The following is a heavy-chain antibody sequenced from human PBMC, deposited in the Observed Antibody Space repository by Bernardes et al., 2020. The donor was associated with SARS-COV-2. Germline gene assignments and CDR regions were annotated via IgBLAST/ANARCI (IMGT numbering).Heavy chain of an antibody. J-gene: IGHJ4*02. Sequence: GGSLRLSCAASGFIFSSQGMHWVRQAPGKGLEWVAAISDDYGPNKYYADCVKGRFTISRDNSKNTLYLQMNSLRAEDTAVYYCARWDGSGTKYFGYWGQGTLVTVSS. CDR1: GFIFSSQG. D-gene: IGHD3-10*01. CDR3: ARWDGSGTKYFGY. V-gene: IGHV3-33*01. CDR2: ISDDYGPNK.